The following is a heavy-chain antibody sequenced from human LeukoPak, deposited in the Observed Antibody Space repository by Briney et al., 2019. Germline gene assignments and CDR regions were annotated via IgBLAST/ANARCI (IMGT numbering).Heavy chain of an antibody. V-gene: IGHV3-7*01. CDR3: AASGYDWGDFDY. D-gene: IGHD5-12*01. J-gene: IGHJ4*02. Sequence: GGSLRLSCAASGFTFSSYAMSWVRQAPGKGLEWVANIKQDGSEKYYVDSVKGRFTISRDNAKNSLYLQMNSLRAEDTAVYYCAASGYDWGDFDYWGQGTLVTVSS. CDR1: GFTFSSYA. CDR2: IKQDGSEK.